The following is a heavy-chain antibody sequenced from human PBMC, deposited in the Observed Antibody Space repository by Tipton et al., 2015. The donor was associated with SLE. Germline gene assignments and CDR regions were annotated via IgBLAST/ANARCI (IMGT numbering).Heavy chain of an antibody. V-gene: IGHV3-7*01. CDR1: GFTFSSYW. J-gene: IGHJ4*02. Sequence: SLRLSCAASGFTFSSYWMSWVRQAPGKGLEWVANIKQDGSDKYYVDSVKGRFTISRDNAKNSLYLQMNSLRAEDTAVYYCARDTVGGYTWFDYWGQGTLVTVSS. CDR3: ARDTVGGYTWFDY. D-gene: IGHD5-12*01. CDR2: IKQDGSDK.